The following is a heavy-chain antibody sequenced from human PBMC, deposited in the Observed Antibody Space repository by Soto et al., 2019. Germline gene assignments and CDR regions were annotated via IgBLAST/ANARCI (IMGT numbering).Heavy chain of an antibody. V-gene: IGHV4-30-2*01. Sequence: TMSLTCTVADGSISSGDYSWSWIRQPPGKGLEWIGYIYHSGSTYYNPSLKSRVTISVDRSKNQFSLKLSSVTAADTAVYYCGRISAHGDYAYWGQGTLVTVSS. CDR2: IYHSGST. J-gene: IGHJ4*02. CDR1: DGSISSGDYS. CDR3: GRISAHGDYAY. D-gene: IGHD4-17*01.